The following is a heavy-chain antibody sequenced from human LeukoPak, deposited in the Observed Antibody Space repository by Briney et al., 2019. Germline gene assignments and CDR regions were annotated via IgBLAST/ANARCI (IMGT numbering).Heavy chain of an antibody. J-gene: IGHJ5*02. CDR3: ARVKGSSYHRQFDP. Sequence: SETLSHTCAVSGVSISSSNWWSWVRQPPGKGLEWIGEIYHSGSTNYNPSLKSRVTISVDKSKNQFSLKLSSVTAADTAVYYCARVKGSSYHRQFDPWGQGTLVTVSS. V-gene: IGHV4-4*02. D-gene: IGHD2-15*01. CDR2: IYHSGST. CDR1: GVSISSSNW.